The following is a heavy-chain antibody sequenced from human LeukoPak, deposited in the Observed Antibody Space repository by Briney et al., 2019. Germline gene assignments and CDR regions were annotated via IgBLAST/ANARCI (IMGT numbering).Heavy chain of an antibody. CDR1: GGSFSGYY. V-gene: IGHV4-34*01. Sequence: SETLSLTRAVYGGSFSGYYWSWIRQPPGKGLEWIGEINHSGSTNYNPSLKSRVTISVDTSKNQFSLKLSSVTAADTAVYYCARHPFVYGSGRGFDPWGQGTLVTVSS. J-gene: IGHJ5*02. CDR3: ARHPFVYGSGRGFDP. D-gene: IGHD3-10*01. CDR2: INHSGST.